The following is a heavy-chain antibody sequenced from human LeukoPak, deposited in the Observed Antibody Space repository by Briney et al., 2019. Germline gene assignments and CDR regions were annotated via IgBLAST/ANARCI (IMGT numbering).Heavy chain of an antibody. CDR2: IHPSGIF. CDR1: GGSCDDYY. V-gene: IGHV4-34*01. J-gene: IGHJ4*02. D-gene: IGHD5-24*01. Sequence: PSETLSLTCAVYGGSCDDYYCSWLRQPPGKGLEWIGEIHPSGIFYYDSSLLSRVTISIDTSKSQFSLRLTSVTAADTAFYYCARGRDRSKAGDHWGQGSLVTVSS. CDR3: ARGRDRSKAGDH.